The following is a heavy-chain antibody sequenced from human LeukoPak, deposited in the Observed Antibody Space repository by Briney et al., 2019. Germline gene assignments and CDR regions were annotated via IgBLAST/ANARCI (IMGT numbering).Heavy chain of an antibody. CDR2: IYYSGST. V-gene: IGHV4-59*01. CDR1: GGSISSYY. D-gene: IGHD5-12*01. J-gene: IGHJ4*02. Sequence: NPSETLSLTCTVSGGSISSYYWSWIRQPPGKGLEWIGYIYYSGSTNYNPSLKSRVTISVDTSKNQFSLKLSSVTAADTAVYYCARSGGYSGYDADYWGQGTLVTVSS. CDR3: ARSGGYSGYDADY.